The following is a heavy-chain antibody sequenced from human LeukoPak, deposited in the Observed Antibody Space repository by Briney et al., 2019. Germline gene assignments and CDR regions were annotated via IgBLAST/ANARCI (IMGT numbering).Heavy chain of an antibody. J-gene: IGHJ6*03. CDR2: IYYSGST. CDR1: GGSISSSSYY. V-gene: IGHV4-61*05. D-gene: IGHD2-8*01. Sequence: SETLSLTCTVSGGSISSSSYYWGWIRQPPGKGLEWIGYIYYSGSTNYNPSLKSRVTISVDTSKNQFSLKLSSVTAADTAVYYCARYGNYYYYYMDVWGKGTTVTVSS. CDR3: ARYGNYYYYYMDV.